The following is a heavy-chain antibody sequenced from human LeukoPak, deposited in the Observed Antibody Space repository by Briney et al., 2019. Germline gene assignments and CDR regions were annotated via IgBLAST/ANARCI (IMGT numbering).Heavy chain of an antibody. J-gene: IGHJ5*02. Sequence: SETLSLTCNVSGDSISSYYWSWIRQPPGKGLEWIGFISYSGSTKYNPSLINRVTISIDTSKNQISLNLTSVTAADTAVYYCARDVYSYGGWFDPWGQGTLVTVSS. V-gene: IGHV4-59*01. CDR2: ISYSGST. D-gene: IGHD5-18*01. CDR3: ARDVYSYGGWFDP. CDR1: GDSISSYY.